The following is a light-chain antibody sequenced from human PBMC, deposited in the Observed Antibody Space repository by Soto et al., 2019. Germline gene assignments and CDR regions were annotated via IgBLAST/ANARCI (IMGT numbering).Light chain of an antibody. CDR2: DAS. CDR3: QQYGSSPRT. Sequence: EIVLTQSPGTLSLSPGERATLSCRASQSVSSGYLAWYQQKPGQAPRLLIYDASTRATGIPDRFSGSGSGTDFTLTISRLEPEDFALYYCQQYGSSPRTFGQGTELEIK. CDR1: QSVSSGY. J-gene: IGKJ2*01. V-gene: IGKV3-20*01.